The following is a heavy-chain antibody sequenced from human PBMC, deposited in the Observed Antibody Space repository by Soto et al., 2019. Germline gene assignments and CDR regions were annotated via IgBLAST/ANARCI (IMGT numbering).Heavy chain of an antibody. V-gene: IGHV1-69*13. Sequence: ASVKVSCKASGGTFSSYSISWVRQAPGQGLEWMGGIIPIFGTANYAQKFQGRVAITADESTSTAYMELSSLRSEDTAVYYCAKVTDWPDGWFDPWGQGTLVTVSS. CDR3: AKVTDWPDGWFDP. CDR1: GGTFSSYS. CDR2: IIPIFGTA. D-gene: IGHD3-9*01. J-gene: IGHJ5*02.